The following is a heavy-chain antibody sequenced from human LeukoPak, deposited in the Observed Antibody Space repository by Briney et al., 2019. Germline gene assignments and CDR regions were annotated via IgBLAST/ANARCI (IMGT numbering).Heavy chain of an antibody. CDR2: IYYSGST. CDR3: ARGVVVVAATS. D-gene: IGHD2-15*01. CDR1: GGSISSSSYY. Sequence: PSETLSLTCTVSGGSISSSSYYWGWIRQPPGKGLEWIGSIYYSGSTYYNPSLKSRVTISVDTSKNQFSLKLSSVTAADTAVYYCARGVVVVAATSWGQGTMVTVSS. V-gene: IGHV4-39*07. J-gene: IGHJ3*01.